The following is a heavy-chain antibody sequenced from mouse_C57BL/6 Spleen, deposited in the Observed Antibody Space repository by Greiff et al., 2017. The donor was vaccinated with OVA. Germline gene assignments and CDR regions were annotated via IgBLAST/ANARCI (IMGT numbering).Heavy chain of an antibody. V-gene: IGHV1-18*01. CDR1: GYTFTDYN. Sequence: VQLQQSGPELVKPGASVKIPCKASGYTFTDYNMDWVKQSHGKSLEWIGDINPNNGGTIYNQKFKGKATLTVDKSSSTAYMELRSLTSEDTAVYYCARRGLYYGNYEWVFDYWGQGTTLTVSS. J-gene: IGHJ2*01. D-gene: IGHD2-1*01. CDR3: ARRGLYYGNYEWVFDY. CDR2: INPNNGGT.